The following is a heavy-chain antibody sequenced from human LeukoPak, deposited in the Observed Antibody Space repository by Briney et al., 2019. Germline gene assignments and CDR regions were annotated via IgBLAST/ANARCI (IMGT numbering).Heavy chain of an antibody. Sequence: GGSLRLSCATSGFTFSGSAMHWVRQASGKGLEWVGRIRSKANSYATAYAASVKGRFTISRDDSKNTAYLQMNSLKTEDTAVYYCAKKIQYSSSWPSEFDPWGQGTLVTVSS. J-gene: IGHJ5*01. CDR3: AKKIQYSSSWPSEFDP. D-gene: IGHD6-13*01. CDR2: IRSKANSYAT. CDR1: GFTFSGSA. V-gene: IGHV3-73*01.